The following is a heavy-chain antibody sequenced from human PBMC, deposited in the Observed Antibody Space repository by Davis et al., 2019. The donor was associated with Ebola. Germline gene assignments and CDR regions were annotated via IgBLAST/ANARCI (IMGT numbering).Heavy chain of an antibody. V-gene: IGHV1-18*01. J-gene: IGHJ5*02. CDR1: GYTFTSYG. Sequence: AASVKVSCKASGYTFTSYGIGWVRQAPGQGLEWMGWISAFNGNTNYAEKFHGRFRMTTDTSTSTAYMELRSLRSDDTAVYYCAREVLVSGGDLLGWFDPWGQGTLVTVSS. CDR2: ISAFNGNT. CDR3: AREVLVSGGDLLGWFDP. D-gene: IGHD2-21*02.